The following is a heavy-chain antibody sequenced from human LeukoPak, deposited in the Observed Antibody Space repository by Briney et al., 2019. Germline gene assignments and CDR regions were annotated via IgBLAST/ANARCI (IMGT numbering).Heavy chain of an antibody. CDR3: ARGPTISETGYFDF. J-gene: IGHJ4*03. CDR2: INHRGDT. Sequence: SETLSLTCAGYGGSFRTYYWRWIRQSPGPGLGCIAEINHRGDTNYNPSVKSRVTISVDTSKNQFSLKVRSLTAADTAVYYSARGPTISETGYFDFWGQGTLVTVSS. V-gene: IGHV4-34*01. CDR1: GGSFRTYY. D-gene: IGHD1-1*01.